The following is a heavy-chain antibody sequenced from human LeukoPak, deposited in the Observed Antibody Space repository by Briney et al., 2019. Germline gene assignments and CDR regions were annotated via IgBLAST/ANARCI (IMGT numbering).Heavy chain of an antibody. D-gene: IGHD6-19*01. CDR1: GGSFSGYY. CDR2: INHSGST. CDR3: ARRLIAVTGTGAWVFDS. Sequence: PSETLSLTCAVYGGSFSGYYWSWLRQPPGKGLEWIGEINHSGSTNYNPSLKSRVTISVDTSKNQFSLKLSSVTAADTAVYFCARRLIAVTGTGAWVFDSWGQGTLVTVSS. V-gene: IGHV4-34*01. J-gene: IGHJ4*02.